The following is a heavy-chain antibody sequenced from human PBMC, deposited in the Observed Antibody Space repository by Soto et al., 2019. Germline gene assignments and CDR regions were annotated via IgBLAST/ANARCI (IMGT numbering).Heavy chain of an antibody. V-gene: IGHV1-24*01. Sequence: ASVKVSCKVSGYTLTELSMHWVRQAPGKGLEWMGGFDPEDGETIYAQKFQGRGTMTEDTSTDTAYMELSSLRSEDTAGYYCATPKNGDCPNLLDYWGQGTLVTVSS. CDR1: GYTLTELS. CDR2: FDPEDGET. J-gene: IGHJ4*02. CDR3: ATPKNGDCPNLLDY. D-gene: IGHD2-21*02.